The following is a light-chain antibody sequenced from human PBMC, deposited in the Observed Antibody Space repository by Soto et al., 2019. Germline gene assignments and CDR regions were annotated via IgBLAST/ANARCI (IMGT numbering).Light chain of an antibody. CDR1: SSDVGGYNY. J-gene: IGLJ1*01. CDR2: DVS. V-gene: IGLV2-14*01. Sequence: VLTQPASVSGSPGQSITISCTGTSSDVGGYNYVSWYQQHPGKAPKLMIYDVSNRPSGVSNRFSGSKSGNTASLTISGLQAEDEADYYCSSYTSSSTLYVFGTGTKLTVL. CDR3: SSYTSSSTLYV.